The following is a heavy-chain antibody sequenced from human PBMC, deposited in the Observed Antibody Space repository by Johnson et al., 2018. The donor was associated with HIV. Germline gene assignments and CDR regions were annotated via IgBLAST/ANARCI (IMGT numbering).Heavy chain of an antibody. Sequence: QMLLVESGGGVVQPGRSLRLSCAASGFTFSSYGMHWVRQAPGKGLEWVAVISYDGSNKYYADSVKGRFTISRDNAKNSLYLQMNSLRAEDTALYYCARAAAPYYYGSGSYYFDTVDIWGQGTMVTVSS. CDR2: ISYDGSNK. CDR3: ARAAAPYYYGSGSYYFDTVDI. D-gene: IGHD3-10*01. V-gene: IGHV3-30*03. CDR1: GFTFSSYG. J-gene: IGHJ3*02.